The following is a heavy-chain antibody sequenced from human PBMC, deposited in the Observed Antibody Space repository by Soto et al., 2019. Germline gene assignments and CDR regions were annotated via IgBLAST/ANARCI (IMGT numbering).Heavy chain of an antibody. Sequence: PSETLSLTCTVSGDSISTFYWGWMRQSPGKELEWIGYVYYTGSTNYNPSLKSRVTISVDRSKNQCSLKLTSANAADTAVYYCARGRTVRKYADDNSYYFYFFDYWGQGTQVTVSS. CDR2: VYYTGST. D-gene: IGHD3-22*01. J-gene: IGHJ4*02. V-gene: IGHV4-59*01. CDR3: ARGRTVRKYADDNSYYFYFFDY. CDR1: GDSISTFY.